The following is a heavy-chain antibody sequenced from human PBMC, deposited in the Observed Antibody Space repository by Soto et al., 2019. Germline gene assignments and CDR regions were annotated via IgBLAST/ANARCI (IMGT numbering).Heavy chain of an antibody. CDR2: IDWDDDK. CDR1: GFSLSTSGMR. J-gene: IGHJ4*02. CDR3: ARIGTRGGNSDY. Sequence: SGPTLVNPTQTLTLTCTFSGFSLSTSGMRVSWIRQPPGKALEWLARIDWDDDKFYSTSLKTRLTISKDTSKNQVVLTMTNMDPVDTDTYYCARIGTRGGNSDYWGQGTLVTVSS. D-gene: IGHD3-10*01. V-gene: IGHV2-70*04.